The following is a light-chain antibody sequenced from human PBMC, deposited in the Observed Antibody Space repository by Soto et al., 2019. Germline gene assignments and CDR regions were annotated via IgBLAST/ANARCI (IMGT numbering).Light chain of an antibody. CDR3: QQYNSYWT. CDR2: HAS. V-gene: IGKV1-5*01. CDR1: QSISNW. J-gene: IGKJ1*01. Sequence: DVQMTQSPSTLSASVGDRVTITCRASQSISNWLAWYHQKPGTAPKLLIYHASTLESGVPSRFSGSGSGTEFTLTISSLQPDDFATYYCQQYNSYWTFGQGTKVDIK.